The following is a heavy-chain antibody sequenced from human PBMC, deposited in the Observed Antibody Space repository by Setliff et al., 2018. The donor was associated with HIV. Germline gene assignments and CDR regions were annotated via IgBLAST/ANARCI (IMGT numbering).Heavy chain of an antibody. CDR2: INYRGNT. CDR3: ASLDGSESPYIYYYYMDV. J-gene: IGHJ6*03. CDR1: GGSISTSRYY. D-gene: IGHD3-10*01. Sequence: SETLSLTCTVSGGSISTSRYYWGWIRQPPGKGLEWIGSINYRGNTYYNPSLKSRAAISVDTSKNQISLKLSSVTAADTTVYYCASLDGSESPYIYYYYMDVWGEGTAVTVSS. V-gene: IGHV4-39*01.